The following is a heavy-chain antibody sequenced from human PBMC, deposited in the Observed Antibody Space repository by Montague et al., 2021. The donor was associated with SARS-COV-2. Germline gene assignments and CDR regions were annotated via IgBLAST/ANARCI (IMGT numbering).Heavy chain of an antibody. CDR2: VHYTGST. J-gene: IGHJ4*02. D-gene: IGHD1-1*01. V-gene: IGHV4-59*01. Sequence: SETLSLTCEGSVDSSSRYYWSRIRQSPGKGLEWIGYVHYTGSTKYTPSLKTRVTLSLDTPKNHFSLKLRSVTAADTAIYYCARAQNTCFIANCVNYFEVWGLGALVTVSS. CDR3: ARAQNTCFIANCVNYFEV. CDR1: VDSSSRYY.